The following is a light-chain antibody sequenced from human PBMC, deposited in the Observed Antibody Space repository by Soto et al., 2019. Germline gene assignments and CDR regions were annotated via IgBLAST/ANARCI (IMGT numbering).Light chain of an antibody. CDR1: SGHSSYI. Sequence: QPVLTQSSSASASLGSSVKLTCTLSSGHSSYIIAWHQQQPGKAPRYLMKLEGSGSYNKGSEVPDRFSGSSSGADRYLTISNLQFEDEDDYYCETWDFNTRVFGGGTKLTVL. CDR3: ETWDFNTRV. CDR2: LEGSGSY. J-gene: IGLJ3*02. V-gene: IGLV4-60*02.